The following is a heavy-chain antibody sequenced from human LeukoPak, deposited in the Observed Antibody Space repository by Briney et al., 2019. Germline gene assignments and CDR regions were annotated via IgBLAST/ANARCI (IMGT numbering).Heavy chain of an antibody. D-gene: IGHD3-22*01. J-gene: IGHJ5*02. V-gene: IGHV4-59*01. Sequence: SETLSLTCTVSGGSISSYYWSWIRQPPGKGLEWIGYIYYSGSTNYNPSLKSRVTISADTSKNQFSLKLSSVTAADTAVYYCARGAHYYDPLTNWFDPWGQGTLVTVSS. CDR1: GGSISSYY. CDR3: ARGAHYYDPLTNWFDP. CDR2: IYYSGST.